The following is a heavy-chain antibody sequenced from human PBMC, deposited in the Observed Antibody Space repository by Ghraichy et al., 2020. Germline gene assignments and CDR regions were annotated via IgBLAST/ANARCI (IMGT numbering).Heavy chain of an antibody. Sequence: GGSLRLSCAASGFIFTNYAMSWVRQAPGKRLEWIAATSGSDGVTYHADSVKGRFTISRDNTNNMLYLQMNSLRAEDTAMYYCPRGSVVSCFGATCYPIDYWGQGTLVTVSS. J-gene: IGHJ4*02. V-gene: IGHV3-23*01. CDR2: TSGSDGVT. CDR3: PRGSVVSCFGATCYPIDY. CDR1: GFIFTNYA. D-gene: IGHD4/OR15-4a*01.